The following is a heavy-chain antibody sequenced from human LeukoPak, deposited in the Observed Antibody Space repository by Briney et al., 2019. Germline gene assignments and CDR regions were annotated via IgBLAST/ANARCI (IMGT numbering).Heavy chain of an antibody. CDR1: GYSISSGYY. CDR2: IYHSGST. D-gene: IGHD3-10*01. J-gene: IGHJ3*02. V-gene: IGHV4-30-2*01. Sequence: SQTLSLTCAVSGYSISSGYYWGWIRQPPGKGLEWIGYIYHSGSTYYNPSLKSRVTISVDRSKNQFSLKLSSVTAADTAVYYCARDDYGSGSWFGEAHAFDIWGQGTMVTVSS. CDR3: ARDDYGSGSWFGEAHAFDI.